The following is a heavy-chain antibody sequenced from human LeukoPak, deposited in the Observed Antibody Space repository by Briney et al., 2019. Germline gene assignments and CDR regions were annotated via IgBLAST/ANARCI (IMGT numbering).Heavy chain of an antibody. V-gene: IGHV3-53*01. CDR1: GFTVSSNY. CDR2: LYSGGAT. CDR3: TKLKGWYGEGFFDY. J-gene: IGHJ4*02. D-gene: IGHD6-19*01. Sequence: GGSLRLSCAASGFTVSSNYMSWVRQPAGKGLEWVSVLYSGGATFCADSVKGRFTISRDTSKNTLYLQMNDLRADDTAVYYCTKLKGWYGEGFFDYWGQGTLVTVSS.